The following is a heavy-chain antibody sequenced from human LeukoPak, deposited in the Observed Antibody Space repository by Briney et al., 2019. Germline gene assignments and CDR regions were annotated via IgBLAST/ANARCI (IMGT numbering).Heavy chain of an antibody. J-gene: IGHJ4*02. CDR1: GASISRGIW. Sequence: SGTLSLTSDASGASISRGIWWGWVRQPPGKGLEWIGEFSHSGITNFNPSLKSRVTISVDKSRNQFSLNLISVTAADTAVYFCARNGGHNRLQGGRGTLVTVSS. V-gene: IGHV4-4*02. CDR3: ARNGGHNRLQ. D-gene: IGHD4-11*01. CDR2: FSHSGIT.